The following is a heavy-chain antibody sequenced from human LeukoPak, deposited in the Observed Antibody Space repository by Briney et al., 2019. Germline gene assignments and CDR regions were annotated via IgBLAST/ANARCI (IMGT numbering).Heavy chain of an antibody. D-gene: IGHD3-16*02. CDR2: IKQDGSEK. J-gene: IGHJ4*02. V-gene: IGHV3-7*01. Sequence: GGSLRLSCAASGFTFSSYWMSWVRQAPGKGLEWVANIKQDGSEKYYVDSVKGRFTISRDNAKNSLYLQMNSLRAEDTAVYYCARYGHDYIWGSYLNWGQGTLVTVSS. CDR3: ARYGHDYIWGSYLN. CDR1: GFTFSSYW.